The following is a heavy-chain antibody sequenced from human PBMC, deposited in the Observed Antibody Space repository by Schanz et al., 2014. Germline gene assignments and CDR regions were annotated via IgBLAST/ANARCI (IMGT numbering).Heavy chain of an antibody. Sequence: EVQLLESGGGLVQPGGSLRLSCAASGFTFSSNAMCWVRQAPGKGLEWVSTITSNGGGTYYADSVKGRFTISRDNAKNTLYLQMNSLIVEDTAEYYCAKNWKGDHITGGPGWSDGMDVWGQGTTVTVSS. D-gene: IGHD3-3*01. CDR2: ITSNGGGT. V-gene: IGHV3-23*01. CDR1: GFTFSSNA. J-gene: IGHJ6*02. CDR3: AKNWKGDHITGGPGWSDGMDV.